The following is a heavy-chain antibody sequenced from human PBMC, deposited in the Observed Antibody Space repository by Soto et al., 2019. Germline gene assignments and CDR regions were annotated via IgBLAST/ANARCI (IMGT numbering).Heavy chain of an antibody. D-gene: IGHD2-15*01. CDR1: GGSISTYY. J-gene: IGHJ5*02. CDR3: ARGLVVVPNVAAEYYYVCRETGFDP. Sequence: PAETLTLTCTLSGGSISTYYVSWIRHSPGRGLEWIGYVYHTGSTDYNPSLKVRVASSLDASKNQFSLQLNSVTAADTAVYYCARGLVVVPNVAAEYYYVCRETGFDPWGQGTLVTVSS. CDR2: VYHTGST. V-gene: IGHV4-59*01.